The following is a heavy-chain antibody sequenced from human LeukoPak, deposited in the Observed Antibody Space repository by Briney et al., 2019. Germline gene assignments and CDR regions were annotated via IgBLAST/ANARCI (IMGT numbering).Heavy chain of an antibody. CDR1: GYTFTSHG. CDR3: ATFVVAAPENTNFDY. D-gene: IGHD2-15*01. V-gene: IGHV1-18*01. CDR2: ISAYNGNT. Sequence: ASVKVSCKASGYTFTSHGISWVRQAPGQGLEWMGWISAYNGNTNYAQKFQGRVTITADKSTSTAYMELSSLRSEDTAVYYCATFVVAAPENTNFDYWGQGTLVTVSS. J-gene: IGHJ4*02.